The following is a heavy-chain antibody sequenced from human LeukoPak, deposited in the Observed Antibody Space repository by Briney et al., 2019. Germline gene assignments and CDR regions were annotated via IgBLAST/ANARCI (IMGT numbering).Heavy chain of an antibody. Sequence: PSETLSLTCAVYGGSFSGYYWSWIRQPPGKGLEWIGEINHSGSTNYNPSLKSRVTISVDTSKNQFSLKLSSVTAADTAVYYCARVRGYYYDSSGFPYYFDYWGQGTLVTVSS. CDR2: INHSGST. V-gene: IGHV4-34*01. CDR3: ARVRGYYYDSSGFPYYFDY. CDR1: GGSFSGYY. D-gene: IGHD3-22*01. J-gene: IGHJ4*02.